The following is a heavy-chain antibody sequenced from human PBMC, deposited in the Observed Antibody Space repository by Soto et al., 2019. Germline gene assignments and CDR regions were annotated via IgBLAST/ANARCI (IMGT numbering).Heavy chain of an antibody. D-gene: IGHD6-13*01. CDR2: INHSGST. V-gene: IGHV4-34*01. Sequence: SETLSLTCAVYGGSFSGYYWSWIRQPPGKGLEWIGEINHSGSTNYNPSLKSRVTISVDTSKNQFSLKLSSVTAADTAVYYCARDTGYSSSWYYYYYGMDVWGQGTTVTVSS. CDR3: ARDTGYSSSWYYYYYGMDV. J-gene: IGHJ6*02. CDR1: GGSFSGYY.